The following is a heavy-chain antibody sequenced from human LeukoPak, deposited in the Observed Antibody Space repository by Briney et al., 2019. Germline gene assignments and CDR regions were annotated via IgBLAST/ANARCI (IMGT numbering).Heavy chain of an antibody. J-gene: IGHJ4*02. V-gene: IGHV4-59*01. Sequence: SETLSLTCTVSGGSISSYYWSWIRQPPGKGLEWIGYIYYSGSTNYNSSLKSRVTISVDTSKNQFSLKLSSVTAADTAVYYCARGLSGRGHYSDYWGQGALVTVSS. CDR3: ARGLSGRGHYSDY. CDR2: IYYSGST. CDR1: GGSISSYY. D-gene: IGHD3-10*01.